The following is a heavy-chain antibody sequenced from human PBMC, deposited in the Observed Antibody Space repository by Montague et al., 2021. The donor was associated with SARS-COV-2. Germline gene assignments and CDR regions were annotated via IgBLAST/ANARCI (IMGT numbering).Heavy chain of an antibody. CDR1: GGSISSFY. J-gene: IGHJ4*02. Sequence: SETLSLTCTVSGGSISSFYWSWFRQPPGKGLEWIGYISDSWSTNYNFSLTSRVTMSVDTSKNQFSLKVNSVTAADTAVYYCARHYSATLPAVYWGQGALVTVSS. CDR3: ARHYSATLPAVY. D-gene: IGHD2-15*01. V-gene: IGHV4-59*08. CDR2: ISDSWST.